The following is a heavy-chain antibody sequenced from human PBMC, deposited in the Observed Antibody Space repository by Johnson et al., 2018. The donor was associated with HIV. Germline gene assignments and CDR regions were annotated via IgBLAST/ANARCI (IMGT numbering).Heavy chain of an antibody. Sequence: QVQLVESGGGVVQPGRSLRLSCAASGFTFSSYGMHWVRQAPGKGLEWVAVIWYDGSSKYYADTVKGRFTLSRDNSTTTLYLQSNSLRAEDTAVYYCARDKFTGRRWLSYDDAFYIWGQGTMVTVSS. CDR3: ARDKFTGRRWLSYDDAFYI. J-gene: IGHJ3*02. CDR1: GFTFSSYG. CDR2: IWYDGSSK. D-gene: IGHD6-19*01. V-gene: IGHV3-33*01.